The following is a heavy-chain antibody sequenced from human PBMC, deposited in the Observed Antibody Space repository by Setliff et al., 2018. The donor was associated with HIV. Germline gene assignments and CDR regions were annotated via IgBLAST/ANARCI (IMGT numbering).Heavy chain of an antibody. D-gene: IGHD2-21*02. CDR1: GFTFSDNG. Sequence: PGGSLRLSCAASGFTFSDNGMVWVRQASGKGLEWVGRIKSKTNNYATAYAASVKGRFTISRDDSKKTAYLQMNSLKTEDTAVYFCTRLGPSDYCGGGNCYYDYWGQGTLVTVSS. CDR2: IKSKTNNYAT. J-gene: IGHJ4*02. CDR3: TRLGPSDYCGGGNCYYDY. V-gene: IGHV3-73*01.